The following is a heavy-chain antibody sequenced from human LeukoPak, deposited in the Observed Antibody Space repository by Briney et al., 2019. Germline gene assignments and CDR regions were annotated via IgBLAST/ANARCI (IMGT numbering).Heavy chain of an antibody. Sequence: GGSLRLSCAASGFIFSTYEMNWLRQAPGKGLEWVAFIRYDGSNKYYADSVKGRFTISRDNSKNTLYLQMNSLRAEDTAVYYCAKDHLTLVGATACGYWGQGTLVTVS. CDR1: GFIFSTYE. CDR2: IRYDGSNK. D-gene: IGHD1-26*01. CDR3: AKDHLTLVGATACGY. J-gene: IGHJ4*02. V-gene: IGHV3-30*02.